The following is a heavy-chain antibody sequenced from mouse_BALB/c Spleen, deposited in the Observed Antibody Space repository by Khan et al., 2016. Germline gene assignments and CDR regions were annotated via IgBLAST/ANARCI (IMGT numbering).Heavy chain of an antibody. D-gene: IGHD2-14*01. Sequence: EVQLQESGPGLVKPSQSLSLTCTVTGYSITSDYAWNWIRQFPGNKLEWMGYISYSGRTSYNSSLKSRISITRDTSKNQFFLQLNSVTTEATANYYCASGVRRGGFDYWSQGTTLTVSS. CDR2: ISYSGRT. J-gene: IGHJ2*01. CDR3: ASGVRRGGFDY. V-gene: IGHV3-2*02. CDR1: GYSITSDYA.